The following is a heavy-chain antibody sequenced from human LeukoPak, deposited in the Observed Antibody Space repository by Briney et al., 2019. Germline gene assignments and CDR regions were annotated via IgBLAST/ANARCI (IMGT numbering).Heavy chain of an antibody. J-gene: IGHJ3*02. CDR1: GGSISSGDYY. D-gene: IGHD4-11*01. CDR3: ARDLQPQAFDI. CDR2: IYYSGST. V-gene: IGHV4-61*08. Sequence: KSSETLSLTCTVSGGSISSGDYYWSWIRQPPGKGLEWIGYIYYSGSTNYNPSLKSRVTISVDTSKNQFSLKLSSVTAADTAVYYCARDLQPQAFDIWGQGTMVTVSS.